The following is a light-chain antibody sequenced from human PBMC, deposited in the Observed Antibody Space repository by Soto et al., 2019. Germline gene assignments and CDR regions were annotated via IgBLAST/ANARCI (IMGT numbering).Light chain of an antibody. CDR2: EGT. CDR3: CSYAGRDSSSYV. CDR1: SSNVGNYNL. V-gene: IGLV2-23*01. Sequence: QSVLTQPASVSGSPGQSITISCTGTSSNVGNYNLVSWYQQHPGKAPKLMIYEGTKRPSGVSNRFSGSKSGNTASLTISGLQADDEADYFCCSYAGRDSSSYVFGTGTKLTVL. J-gene: IGLJ1*01.